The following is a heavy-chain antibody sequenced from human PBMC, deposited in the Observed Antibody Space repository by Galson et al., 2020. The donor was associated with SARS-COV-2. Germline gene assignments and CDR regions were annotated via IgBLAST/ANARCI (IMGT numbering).Heavy chain of an antibody. CDR3: LRVGDTINQDY. CDR2: IYPTGNT. J-gene: IGHJ4*02. Sequence: GESLKISCAASGFTVSSRYISWVRQAPGKGLEWVSLIYPTGNTFYEDSVKGRFTVSRDNSRNTLFLQMNSLRAEDTAVYYCLRVGDTINQDYWGQGTLVAVSS. CDR1: GFTVSSRY. D-gene: IGHD3-10*01. V-gene: IGHV3-53*01.